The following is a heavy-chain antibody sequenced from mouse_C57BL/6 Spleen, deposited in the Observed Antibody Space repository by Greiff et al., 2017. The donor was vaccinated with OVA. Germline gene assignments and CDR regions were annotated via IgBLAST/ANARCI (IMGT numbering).Heavy chain of an antibody. J-gene: IGHJ3*01. Sequence: EVKLMESGGGLVQSGRSLRLSCATSGFTFSDFYMAWVRQAPGKGLEWIAASRNKANDYTTEYSASVKGRFIVSRDTSQSILYLQMNALRAEDTAIYYCARDLYGSSFFAYWGQGTLVTVSA. CDR1: GFTFSDFY. CDR3: ARDLYGSSFFAY. D-gene: IGHD1-1*01. V-gene: IGHV7-1*01. CDR2: SRNKANDYTT.